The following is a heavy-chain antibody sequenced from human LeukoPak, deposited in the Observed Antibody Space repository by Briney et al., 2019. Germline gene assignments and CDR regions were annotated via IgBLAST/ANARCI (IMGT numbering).Heavy chain of an antibody. D-gene: IGHD3-22*01. CDR1: AGTFSSYA. V-gene: IGHV1-69*01. CDR2: IIPIFGTA. Sequence: SVKVSCKASAGTFSSYAISWVRQAPGQGLEWMGGIIPIFGTANYAQKFQGRVTITADESTSTACMELSSLRSEDTAVYYCARDDYYDSSGYYTLDYWGQGTLVTVSS. J-gene: IGHJ4*02. CDR3: ARDDYYDSSGYYTLDY.